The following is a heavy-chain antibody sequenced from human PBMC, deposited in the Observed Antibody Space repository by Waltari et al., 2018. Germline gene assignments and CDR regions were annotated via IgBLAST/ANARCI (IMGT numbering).Heavy chain of an antibody. Sequence: QVQLQQWGAGLFRPSETLSLTCAVDGGSFITDYWSWNRQPPGKGLEWIGEINHTGSTNYNPSLKSRVTMSVDTSKSQFSLKLTSVTAADTAIYYCARVTYERYFQYWGQGTLVTVSS. CDR2: INHTGST. J-gene: IGHJ4*02. D-gene: IGHD3-9*01. CDR3: ARVTYERYFQY. V-gene: IGHV4-34*01. CDR1: GGSFITDY.